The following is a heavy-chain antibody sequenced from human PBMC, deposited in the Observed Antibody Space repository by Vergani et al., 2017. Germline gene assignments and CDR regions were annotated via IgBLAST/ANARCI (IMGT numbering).Heavy chain of an antibody. D-gene: IGHD1/OR15-1a*01. CDR2: IYSGGST. CDR1: GFTVSSNY. J-gene: IGHJ5*02. Sequence: EVQLVETGGGLIQPGGSLRLSCAASGFTVSSNYMSWVRQAPGKGLEWVSVIYSGGSTYYADSVKGRFTISRDNSKNTLYLQMSSLRAEDTAVYYCVKQSMNWFDPWGQGTLVTVSS. CDR3: VKQSMNWFDP. V-gene: IGHV3-53*05.